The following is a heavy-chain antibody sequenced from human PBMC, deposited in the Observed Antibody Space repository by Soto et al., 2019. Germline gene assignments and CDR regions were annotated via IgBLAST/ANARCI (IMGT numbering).Heavy chain of an antibody. CDR3: ARGFGSDWYYFDS. V-gene: IGHV4-4*07. CDR2: IYSSGST. J-gene: IGHJ4*02. D-gene: IGHD2-15*01. CDR1: GASISTYY. Sequence: SETLSLTCTVSGASISTYYWSWIRQTAEKRLEWIGRIYSSGSTIYSPSLKSRVTMSLDTSKNRFSLKLTSVTAADTAVYYCARGFGSDWYYFDSWGQGILVTVS.